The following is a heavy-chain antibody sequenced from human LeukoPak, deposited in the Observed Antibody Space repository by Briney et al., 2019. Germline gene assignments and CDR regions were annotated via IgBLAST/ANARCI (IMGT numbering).Heavy chain of an antibody. CDR2: IKQDGSEK. J-gene: IGHJ4*02. CDR3: ARGRPNYGGDSYYFDY. Sequence: GGSLRLSCAAYGFTFSSYWMSWVRQAPGKGLEWVANIKQDGSEKYYVDSVKGRFTISRDNAKNSLYLQMNSLRAEDTALFYCARGRPNYGGDSYYFDYWGQGTLVTVSP. D-gene: IGHD4-23*01. V-gene: IGHV3-7*03. CDR1: GFTFSSYW.